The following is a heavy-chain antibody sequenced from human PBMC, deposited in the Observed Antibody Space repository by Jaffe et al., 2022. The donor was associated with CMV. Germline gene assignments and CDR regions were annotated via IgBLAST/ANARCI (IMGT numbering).Heavy chain of an antibody. D-gene: IGHD3-3*01. CDR2: IRSKANSYAT. J-gene: IGHJ6*04. V-gene: IGHV3-73*01. Sequence: EVQLVESGGGLVQPGGSLKLSCAASGFTFSGSAMHWVRQASGKGLEWVGRIRSKANSYATAYAASVKGRFTISRDDSKNTAYLQMNSLKTEDTAVYYCTRPEGTYYDFWRTDGMDVWGKGTTVTVSS. CDR1: GFTFSGSA. CDR3: TRPEGTYYDFWRTDGMDV.